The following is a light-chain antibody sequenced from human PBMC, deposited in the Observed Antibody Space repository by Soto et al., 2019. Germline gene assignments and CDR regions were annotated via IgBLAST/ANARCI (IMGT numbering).Light chain of an antibody. CDR2: GAS. CDR1: QNVSSSY. Sequence: ETVLTHSAGALSLSQGERATGCFRASQNVSSSYLAWYQQKPGQAPRLLIYGASSRATGIPDRFSGSGSGTDFTLTISRLEPEDFAVYYCQQYGSSPWASAQGAKVDI. CDR3: QQYGSSPWA. V-gene: IGKV3-20*01. J-gene: IGKJ1*01.